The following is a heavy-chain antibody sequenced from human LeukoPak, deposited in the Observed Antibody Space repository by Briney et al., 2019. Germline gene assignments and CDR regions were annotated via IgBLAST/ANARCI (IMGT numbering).Heavy chain of an antibody. Sequence: PSETLSLTCTVSGGSISSYYWSWIRQPAGKGLEWIGRIYTSGSTNYNPSLKSRVTMSVDTSKNQFSLKVTSVTAADTAVYYCARGGQIVTTTGFNWLDPWGLRTLVAVSS. V-gene: IGHV4-4*07. J-gene: IGHJ5*02. CDR1: GGSISSYY. CDR3: ARGGQIVTTTGFNWLDP. D-gene: IGHD1-1*01. CDR2: IYTSGST.